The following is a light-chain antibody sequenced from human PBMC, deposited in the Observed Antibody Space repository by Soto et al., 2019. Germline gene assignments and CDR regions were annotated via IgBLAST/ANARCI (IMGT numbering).Light chain of an antibody. J-gene: IGKJ1*01. Sequence: DIRMTQSPSTLSASVGDRVTITSRASQSISSWLAWYQQKPGKAPKLLIYNASTLESGVPSRFSGSGSGTEFTLTISSLQPDDFATYYCQQYNSYSATFGQGTKVDIK. CDR1: QSISSW. CDR3: QQYNSYSAT. CDR2: NAS. V-gene: IGKV1-5*03.